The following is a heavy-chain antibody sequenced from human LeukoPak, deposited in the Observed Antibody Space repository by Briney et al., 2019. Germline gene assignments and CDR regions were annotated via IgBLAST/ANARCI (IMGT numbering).Heavy chain of an antibody. D-gene: IGHD3-22*01. V-gene: IGHV3-48*01. CDR3: ARDDPAPPNYYDSSGYDY. CDR2: IGSSSSTI. J-gene: IGHJ4*02. CDR1: GSTFSSYS. Sequence: GGSLRLSCAASGSTFSSYSMNWVRQAPGKGLEWVSYIGSSSSTIYYADSVKGRFTISRDNAKNSLYLQMNSLRAEDTAVYYCARDDPAPPNYYDSSGYDYWGQGTLVTVSS.